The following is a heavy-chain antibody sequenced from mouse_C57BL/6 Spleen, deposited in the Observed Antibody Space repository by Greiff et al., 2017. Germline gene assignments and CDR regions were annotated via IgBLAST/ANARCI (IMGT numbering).Heavy chain of an antibody. CDR1: GFTFSDYY. CDR2: ISNGGGST. J-gene: IGHJ3*01. CDR3: ARRRGNLIEGFAY. V-gene: IGHV5-12*01. Sequence: EVKVVESGGGLVQPGGSLKLSCAASGFTFSDYYMYWVRQTPEKRLEWVAYISNGGGSTYYPDTVKGRFTICRDNAKNTLYLQMSRLKSEDTAMYYCARRRGNLIEGFAYWGQGTLVTVSA. D-gene: IGHD1-1*01.